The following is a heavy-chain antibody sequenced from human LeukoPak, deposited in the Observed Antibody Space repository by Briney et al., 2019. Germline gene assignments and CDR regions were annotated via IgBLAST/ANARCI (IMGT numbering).Heavy chain of an antibody. Sequence: SETLSLTCTVSGGSISSYYWTWIRQPPGKGLEWIGYIYYIGSTNYNPSLKSRVTISVDTSKNQSSLRLSSVTAADTAVYYCAREVSTNPHFDYWGQGTLVTVSS. CDR1: GGSISSYY. D-gene: IGHD5/OR15-5a*01. V-gene: IGHV4-59*01. CDR3: AREVSTNPHFDY. J-gene: IGHJ4*02. CDR2: IYYIGST.